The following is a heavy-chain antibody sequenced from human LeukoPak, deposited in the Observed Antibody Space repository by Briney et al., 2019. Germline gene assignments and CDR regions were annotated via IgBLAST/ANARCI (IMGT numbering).Heavy chain of an antibody. J-gene: IGHJ5*02. V-gene: IGHV4-34*01. CDR3: ARGGYCSGGSCYSGINWFDP. CDR1: GESFSGYY. D-gene: IGHD2-15*01. CDR2: INHSGST. Sequence: SETLSLTCAVYGESFSGYYWSWIRQPPGKGLEWIGEINHSGSTNYNPSLKSRVTISVDTSKNQFSLKLSSVTAADTAVYYCARGGYCSGGSCYSGINWFDPWGQGTLVTVSS.